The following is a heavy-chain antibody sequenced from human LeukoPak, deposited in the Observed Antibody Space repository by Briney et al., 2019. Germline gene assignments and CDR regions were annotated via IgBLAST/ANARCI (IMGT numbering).Heavy chain of an antibody. J-gene: IGHJ5*02. CDR2: ISNDGGGT. CDR3: AKGSSGYFADL. V-gene: IGHV3-23*01. Sequence: PGGSLRLSCAASGFTFSNYNMNWVRQAPGKGLEWVSAISNDGGGTQYADFVEGRFTISRDNSRNTLFLQMSSLRAEDTALYYCAKGSSGYFADLWGQGTLVTVSS. D-gene: IGHD3-22*01. CDR1: GFTFSNYN.